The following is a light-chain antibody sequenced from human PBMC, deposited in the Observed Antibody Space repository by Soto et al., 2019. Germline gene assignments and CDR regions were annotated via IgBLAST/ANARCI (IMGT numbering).Light chain of an antibody. Sequence: DIQLTQSPSTLSASVGDRVTITCRASQSISSWLAWYQQKPGKAPKLLIYKASRLHSGVSSRFSGSESGTEFTLTISSLQPDDFATYYCQQYSGDSRTFGQGTKGDIK. V-gene: IGKV1-5*03. CDR2: KAS. J-gene: IGKJ1*01. CDR3: QQYSGDSRT. CDR1: QSISSW.